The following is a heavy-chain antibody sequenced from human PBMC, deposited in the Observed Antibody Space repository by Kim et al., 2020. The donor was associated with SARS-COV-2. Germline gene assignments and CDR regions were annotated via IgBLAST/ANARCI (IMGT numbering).Heavy chain of an antibody. CDR3: ARRPLTGAAAYFFDY. CDR2: IRDTGST. V-gene: IGHV4-39*01. Sequence: SETLSPTCTVSGGFINSNYFWAWIRRPPGKGLQWIGNIRDTGSTYSNPSLKSRVTISVDTSKNQFSLSLNSVTAADTAVYYCARRPLTGAAAYFFDYWGQGTLVTVSS. J-gene: IGHJ4*02. CDR1: GGFINSNYF. D-gene: IGHD7-27*01.